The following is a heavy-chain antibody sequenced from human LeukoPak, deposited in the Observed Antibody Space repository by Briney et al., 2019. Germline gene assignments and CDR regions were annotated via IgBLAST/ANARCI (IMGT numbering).Heavy chain of an antibody. CDR1: GFTFSSHW. CDR3: ARNFDS. V-gene: IGHV3-7*02. Sequence: GGSLRLSCAASGFTFSSHWMSWVRQALGKGLEWVANIKHDGSDKYYVGSVKGRFTTSRDDAKDSVYLQMESLRVEDTAIYYCARNFDSWGQGTLVTVSS. CDR2: IKHDGSDK. J-gene: IGHJ4*02.